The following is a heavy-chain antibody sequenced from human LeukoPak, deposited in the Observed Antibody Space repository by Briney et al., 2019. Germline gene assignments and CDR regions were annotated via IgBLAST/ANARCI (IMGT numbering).Heavy chain of an antibody. D-gene: IGHD6-13*01. Sequence: GGSLRLSCAASGFTFSSYSMNWVRQAPGKGLEWVSYISSSSSTIYYADSVKGRFTISKDSAKNSLYLQMSSLRAEDTAVYYCARDLAAAGNYWGQGTLVTVSS. CDR1: GFTFSSYS. J-gene: IGHJ4*02. CDR2: ISSSSSTI. V-gene: IGHV3-48*04. CDR3: ARDLAAAGNY.